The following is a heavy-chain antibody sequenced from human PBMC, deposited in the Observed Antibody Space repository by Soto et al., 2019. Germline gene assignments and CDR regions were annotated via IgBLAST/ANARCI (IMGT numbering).Heavy chain of an antibody. J-gene: IGHJ4*02. CDR3: ARSGSSWNFREFDY. D-gene: IGHD6-13*01. Sequence: QVQLVQSGAEVKKPGASVKVSCKASDYTFTSYGIIWVRQAPGQGLEWIGWISVYNGNTNYAQKFRGRVTMTTDISTTTAYMEIRSLRSDDTAVYYCARSGSSWNFREFDYWGQGTLVTVSS. V-gene: IGHV1-18*01. CDR1: DYTFTSYG. CDR2: ISVYNGNT.